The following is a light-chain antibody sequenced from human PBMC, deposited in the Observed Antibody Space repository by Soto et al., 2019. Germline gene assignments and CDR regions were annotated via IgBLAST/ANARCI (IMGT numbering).Light chain of an antibody. Sequence: AIQLTQSPSSLSASVGDRVTITCRASQGISSALAWYQQKPGKAPKLLIYDASSLESGVPSRFSGGGSWTDFTLPISSLQPEDFATYYCQQFNSYPITFGQGTRLEIK. V-gene: IGKV1-13*02. CDR1: QGISSA. J-gene: IGKJ5*01. CDR3: QQFNSYPIT. CDR2: DAS.